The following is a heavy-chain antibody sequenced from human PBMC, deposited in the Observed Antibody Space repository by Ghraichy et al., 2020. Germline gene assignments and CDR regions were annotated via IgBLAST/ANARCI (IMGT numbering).Heavy chain of an antibody. D-gene: IGHD3-16*01. CDR2: IIPIVTIA. CDR1: GGTFRSPA. Sequence: SVKVSCKASGGTFRSPAISWVRQAPGQGLEWMGRIIPIVTIAIYAQKFQGRLTITADKSTSTAFMELRSLSSDDTAVYFCARGLGGEKYYFYYYGMDVWGQGTTVIGSS. CDR3: ARGLGGEKYYFYYYGMDV. J-gene: IGHJ6*02. V-gene: IGHV1-69*04.